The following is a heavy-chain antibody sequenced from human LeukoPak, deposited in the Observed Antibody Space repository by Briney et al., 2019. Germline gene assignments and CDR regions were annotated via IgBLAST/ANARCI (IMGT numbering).Heavy chain of an antibody. CDR2: ISGDGSDT. J-gene: IGHJ4*02. CDR3: LRGPY. CDR1: GFTFSSYY. Sequence: GGSLRLSCAVSGFTFSSYYMHWVRQVPGKGLVWISRISGDGSDTNYADSVKGRFTISRDNAKNTLYLQMNSLRAEDTAVYYCLRGPYWGQGALATVSS. V-gene: IGHV3-74*01.